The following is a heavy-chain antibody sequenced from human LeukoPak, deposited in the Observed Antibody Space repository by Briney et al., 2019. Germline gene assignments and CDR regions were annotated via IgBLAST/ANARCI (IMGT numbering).Heavy chain of an antibody. J-gene: IGHJ4*02. D-gene: IGHD3-3*01. CDR1: GYFISSGSY. CDR3: ARTFGVVIYFDY. Sequence: SETLSLICSVSGYFISSGSYWGWIRQPPGKGLEWIGSIHHSGSTYYNQSLKRRVTISVDTSKNHFSLKLTSVTAADTAVYYCARTFGVVIYFDYWGQGTLVTVSS. V-gene: IGHV4-38-2*02. CDR2: IHHSGST.